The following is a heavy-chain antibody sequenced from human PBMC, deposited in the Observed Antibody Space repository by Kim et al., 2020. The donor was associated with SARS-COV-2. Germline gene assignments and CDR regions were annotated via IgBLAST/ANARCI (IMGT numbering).Heavy chain of an antibody. Sequence: GGSLRLSCAASGFTFSSYEMNWVRQAPGKGLEWVSYISSSGSTIYYADSVKGRFTISRDNAKNSLYLQMNSLRAEDTAVYYCARGRDRDFDWGAVNWFDPWGQGTLVTVSS. V-gene: IGHV3-48*03. CDR1: GFTFSSYE. CDR3: ARGRDRDFDWGAVNWFDP. D-gene: IGHD3-9*01. CDR2: ISSSGSTI. J-gene: IGHJ5*02.